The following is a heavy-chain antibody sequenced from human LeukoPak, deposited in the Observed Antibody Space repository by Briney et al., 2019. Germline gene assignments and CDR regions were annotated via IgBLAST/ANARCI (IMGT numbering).Heavy chain of an antibody. CDR2: IYYTGST. Sequence: SETLSLTCTVSGVSISSYYWNWIRQPPGKGLEWIGYIYYTGSTNYNPSLRSRVTMSVDTSKNQFSLKLTSVTAADTAVYYCASSRFGELSYYMDVWGKGTTVTISS. D-gene: IGHD3-10*01. J-gene: IGHJ6*03. CDR3: ASSRFGELSYYMDV. V-gene: IGHV4-59*01. CDR1: GVSISSYY.